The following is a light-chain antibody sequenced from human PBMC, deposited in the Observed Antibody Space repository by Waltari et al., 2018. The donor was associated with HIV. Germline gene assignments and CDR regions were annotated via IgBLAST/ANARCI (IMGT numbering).Light chain of an antibody. CDR2: GNS. CDR1: SSNIREGTA. Sequence: QSVLTQPPSVAGAPGQAVTISRTGSSSNIREGTALHSYQQLPGTAPKPLIYGNSNRPSGVPDRFSGSKSCTSASLAITGLQAEDEADYYCQSYDSSLSGSVFGGGTKLTVL. J-gene: IGLJ3*02. V-gene: IGLV1-40*01. CDR3: QSYDSSLSGSV.